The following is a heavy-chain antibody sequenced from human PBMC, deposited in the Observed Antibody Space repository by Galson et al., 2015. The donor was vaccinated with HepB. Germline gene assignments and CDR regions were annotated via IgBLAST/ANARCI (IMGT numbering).Heavy chain of an antibody. D-gene: IGHD6-19*01. V-gene: IGHV3-23*01. CDR3: AKESGPTGWADS. CDR1: GFTFSNYA. Sequence: SLRLSCAASGFTFSNYAISWVRQAPGKGLEWVSDLSHDGVRTYYADSVKGRFSISRDNSKNTVYLQMNSLRADDTAVYYCAKESGPTGWADSWGQGTLVTVSS. CDR2: LSHDGVRT. J-gene: IGHJ5*01.